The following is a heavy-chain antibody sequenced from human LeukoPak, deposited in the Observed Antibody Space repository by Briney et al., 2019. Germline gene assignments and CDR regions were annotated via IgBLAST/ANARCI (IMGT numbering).Heavy chain of an antibody. Sequence: SVNVSCKASGGTFSSYAISWVRQAPGQGLEWMGGIIPIFGTANYAQKFQGRVTITADESTSTAYMELSSLRSEDTAVYYCARNFGDYGDYGSMDVWGQGTTVTVSS. CDR2: IIPIFGTA. CDR3: ARNFGDYGDYGSMDV. V-gene: IGHV1-69*13. CDR1: GGTFSSYA. D-gene: IGHD4-17*01. J-gene: IGHJ6*02.